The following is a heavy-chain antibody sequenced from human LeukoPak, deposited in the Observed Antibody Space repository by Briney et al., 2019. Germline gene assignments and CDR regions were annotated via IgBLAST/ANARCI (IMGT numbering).Heavy chain of an antibody. Sequence: SETLSLTCTVSGGSISSSSYYWGWIRQPPGKGLEWIGSIYYSGSTYHNPSLKSRVTISVDTSKNQFSLKLSSVTAADTAVYYCATYRNFDYWGQGTLVTVSS. D-gene: IGHD4-11*01. CDR3: ATYRNFDY. CDR2: IYYSGST. CDR1: GGSISSSSYY. J-gene: IGHJ4*02. V-gene: IGHV4-39*01.